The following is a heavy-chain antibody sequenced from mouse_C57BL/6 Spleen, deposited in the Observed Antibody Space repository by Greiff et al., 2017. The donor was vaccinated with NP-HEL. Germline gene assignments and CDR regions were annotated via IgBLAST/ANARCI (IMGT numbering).Heavy chain of an antibody. CDR3: ARILDY. CDR1: GFTFSSYT. J-gene: IGHJ4*01. V-gene: IGHV5-9*01. Sequence: DVMLVESGGGLVKPGGSLKLSCAASGFTFSSYTMSWVRQTPEKRLEWVATISGGGGNTYYPDSVKGRFTISRDNAKNTLYLQMSSLRSEDTALYYCARILDYWGQGTSVTVSS. CDR2: ISGGGGNT.